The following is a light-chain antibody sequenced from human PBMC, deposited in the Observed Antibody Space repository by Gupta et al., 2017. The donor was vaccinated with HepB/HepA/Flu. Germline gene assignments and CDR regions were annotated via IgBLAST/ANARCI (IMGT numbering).Light chain of an antibody. CDR1: QSVLYSSNNKNY. CDR2: WAS. J-gene: IGKJ4*01. V-gene: IGKV4-1*01. CDR3: QQYYSPPLT. Sequence: DIVRTQSPDSLAMSLGERATINCKSRQSVLYSSNNKNYLAWSQQKPGQPPKLLISWASILESGVPSRFSGSGSGTDFTLTISSLQAEDVAVYYCQQYYSPPLTFVGGTKVEIK.